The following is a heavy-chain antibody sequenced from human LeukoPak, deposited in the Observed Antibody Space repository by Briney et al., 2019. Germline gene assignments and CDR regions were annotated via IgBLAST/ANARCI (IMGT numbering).Heavy chain of an antibody. Sequence: KESGPTLVKPTQTLTLTCTFSGFSLTTSGVGVGWIRQPPGKALEWLALIYWDDDKRYSPSLKSRLIITNDTSKNQVVLTMTNMDPVDTATYYCAQWRRNWFDPWGQGTLVTVSS. CDR3: AQWRRNWFDP. CDR2: IYWDDDK. J-gene: IGHJ5*02. V-gene: IGHV2-5*02. D-gene: IGHD3-3*01. CDR1: GFSLTTSGVG.